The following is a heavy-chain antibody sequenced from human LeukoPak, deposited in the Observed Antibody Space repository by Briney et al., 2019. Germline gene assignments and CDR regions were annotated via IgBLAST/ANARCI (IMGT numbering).Heavy chain of an antibody. CDR1: GFTYSSYA. Sequence: GGSLRLSCAASGFTYSSYAMHRVRQAPGKGLEWVAVISYDGSNKYYADSVKGRFTISRDNSKNTLYLQMNSLRAEDTAVYYCARGSGWSGECFCDYWGQGTLVTVSS. CDR3: ARGSGWSGECFCDY. D-gene: IGHD3-10*01. CDR2: ISYDGSNK. J-gene: IGHJ4*02. V-gene: IGHV3-30-3*01.